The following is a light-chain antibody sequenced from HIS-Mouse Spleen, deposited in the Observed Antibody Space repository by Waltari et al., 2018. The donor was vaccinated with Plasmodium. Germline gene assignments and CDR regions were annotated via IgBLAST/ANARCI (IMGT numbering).Light chain of an antibody. CDR2: GSS. CDR3: KQYNNWSFT. V-gene: IGKV3-15*01. CDR1: QSVRGN. J-gene: IGKJ3*01. Sequence: EIVLQQSPATLSVSPGARATLSCRASQSVRGNLAWYQQKPGQAPRLLIYGSSTRATGIPARFSGSGSGTEFTLTISSLQSEDFAVYYCKQYNNWSFTFGPGTKVDIK.